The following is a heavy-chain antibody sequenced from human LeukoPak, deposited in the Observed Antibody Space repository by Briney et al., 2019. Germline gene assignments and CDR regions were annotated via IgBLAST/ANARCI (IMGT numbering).Heavy chain of an antibody. CDR3: ARRGYCSGGSCYPPGAFDI. V-gene: IGHV4-59*08. Sequence: SETLSLTCTVSGGSISSYYWSWVRQPPGKGLEWVGYIYYSGSTNYNPSLKSRVTISVDTSKNQFSLKLSSVTAADTAVYYCARRGYCSGGSCYPPGAFDIWGQGTMVTVSS. CDR1: GGSISSYY. D-gene: IGHD2-15*01. J-gene: IGHJ3*02. CDR2: IYYSGST.